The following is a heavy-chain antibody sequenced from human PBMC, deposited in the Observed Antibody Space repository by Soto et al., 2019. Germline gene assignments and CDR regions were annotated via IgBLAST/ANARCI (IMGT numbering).Heavy chain of an antibody. CDR2: INAGNGNT. D-gene: IGHD3-22*01. CDR1: GYTFTSYA. Sequence: QVQLVQSGAEVKKPGASVKVSCKASGYTFTSYAMHWVRQAPGQRLEWMGWINAGNGNTKYSQKFQGRVTITRDTSASTAYMELSSLRSEDTAVYYCARPSDYYDSSGYEADAFDIWGQGTMVTVSS. V-gene: IGHV1-3*01. J-gene: IGHJ3*02. CDR3: ARPSDYYDSSGYEADAFDI.